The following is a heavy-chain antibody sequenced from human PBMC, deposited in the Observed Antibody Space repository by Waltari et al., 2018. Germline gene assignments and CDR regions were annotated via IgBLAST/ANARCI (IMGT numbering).Heavy chain of an antibody. Sequence: QVQLQQWGAGLLKPSETLSLTCAVYGGSFSGYYWSWIRQPPGKGLEWIGEINHSGSTNHNPSLKSRVTISVDTSKNQFSLKLSSVTAADTAVYYCAELVRSDYWGQGTLVTVSS. CDR2: INHSGST. J-gene: IGHJ4*02. V-gene: IGHV4-34*01. D-gene: IGHD6-13*01. CDR1: GGSFSGYY. CDR3: AELVRSDY.